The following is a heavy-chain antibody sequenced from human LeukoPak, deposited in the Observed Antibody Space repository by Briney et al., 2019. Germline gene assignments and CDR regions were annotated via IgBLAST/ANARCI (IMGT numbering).Heavy chain of an antibody. J-gene: IGHJ4*02. D-gene: IGHD2-21*01. CDR3: AKVWWEESTFDY. CDR2: ISGSGGST. CDR1: GFTFSNTW. Sequence: GGSLRLSCAASGFTFSNTWMSWVRQAPGKGLEWVSAISGSGGSTYYADSVKGRFTISRDNSKNTLYLQMNSLRAEDTAVYYCAKVWWEESTFDYWGQGTLVTVSS. V-gene: IGHV3-23*01.